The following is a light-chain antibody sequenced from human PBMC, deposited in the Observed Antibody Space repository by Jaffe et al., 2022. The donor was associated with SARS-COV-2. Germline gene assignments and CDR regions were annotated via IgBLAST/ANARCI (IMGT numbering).Light chain of an antibody. CDR1: SGSIASNY. CDR3: QSSDSSTWV. CDR2: EDN. V-gene: IGLV6-57*02. Sequence: NFMLTQPHSVSESPGKTVTISCTGSSGSIASNYVQWYQQRPGSAPRIVIYEDNQRPSGVPDRFSGSIDSSSNSASLTISGLQTEDEAVYYCQSSDSSTWVFGGGTDLTVL. J-gene: IGLJ3*02.